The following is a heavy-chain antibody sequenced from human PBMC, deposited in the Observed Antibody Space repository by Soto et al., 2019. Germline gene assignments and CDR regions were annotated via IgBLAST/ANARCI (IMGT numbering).Heavy chain of an antibody. V-gene: IGHV4-31*03. CDR2: IYYSGTN. Sequence: QVQLQEAGPRLVEPFQTLSLPFPFPCCFHKRCGFLWRWIRQAPGKGLEGNWYIYYSGTNYYKPSLKSRVTISIDTSKSQFSLKLSSVTAADTAVYYCARVGEIIGDHWGQGTLVTVSS. D-gene: IGHD3-10*01. J-gene: IGHJ5*02. CDR3: ARVGEIIGDH. CDR1: CCFHKRCGFL.